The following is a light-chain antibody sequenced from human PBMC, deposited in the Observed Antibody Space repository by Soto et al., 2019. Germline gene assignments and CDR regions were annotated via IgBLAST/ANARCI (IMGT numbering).Light chain of an antibody. CDR2: KAS. J-gene: IGKJ1*01. CDR3: QQYNSYSQT. Sequence: DIQMTQSPSTLSASEGDRVTITCRASQSISSWLAWYQQKPGKAPKLLIYKASSLESGVPSRFSGSGSGTEFTLTISSLQPDDFATYYCQQYNSYSQTFGQGTKVEIK. V-gene: IGKV1-5*03. CDR1: QSISSW.